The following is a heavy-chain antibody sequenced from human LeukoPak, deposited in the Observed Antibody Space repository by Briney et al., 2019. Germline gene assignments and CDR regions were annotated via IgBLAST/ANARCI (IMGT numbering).Heavy chain of an antibody. D-gene: IGHD5-12*01. CDR2: IWSSGSPT. CDR1: GFTFSSYE. V-gene: IGHV3-48*03. Sequence: GGSLRLSCTASGFTFSSYEMNWVRQAPGKGLEWVSYIWSSGSPTHYADSVKGRFTISRDNAKNSLYLQMSSLRADDTAVYYYARELTDVAGDGLDVWGQGTMVTVS. CDR3: ARELTDVAGDGLDV. J-gene: IGHJ3*01.